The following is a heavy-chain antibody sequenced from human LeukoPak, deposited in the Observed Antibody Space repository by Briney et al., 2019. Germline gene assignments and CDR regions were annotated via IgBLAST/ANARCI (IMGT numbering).Heavy chain of an antibody. CDR2: IYYSGST. Sequence: KASETLSLTCTVSGGSISTYYWSWIRQPPGKGLEWIGYIYYSGSTNYNPSLKSRVTISVDTSKNQFSLKLSSVTAADMAVYYCARSSSTGSYWADYWGQGTLVTVSS. CDR1: GGSISTYY. V-gene: IGHV4-59*01. J-gene: IGHJ4*02. CDR3: ARSSSTGSYWADY. D-gene: IGHD1-26*01.